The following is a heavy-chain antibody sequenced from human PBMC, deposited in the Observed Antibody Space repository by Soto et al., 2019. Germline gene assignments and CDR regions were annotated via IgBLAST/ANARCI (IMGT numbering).Heavy chain of an antibody. CDR3: ARGRYGDY. Sequence: QVPLVQSGAEVKKPGASVKVSCKGSGYAFTTYGITWVRQAPGQGLEWMGWISAHNVNTNYAQKLQGRVNVTRDTSTSTAYMELRSLRSDDTAVYYCARGRYGDYWGQGALVTVSS. J-gene: IGHJ4*02. CDR2: ISAHNVNT. D-gene: IGHD1-1*01. CDR1: GYAFTTYG. V-gene: IGHV1-18*01.